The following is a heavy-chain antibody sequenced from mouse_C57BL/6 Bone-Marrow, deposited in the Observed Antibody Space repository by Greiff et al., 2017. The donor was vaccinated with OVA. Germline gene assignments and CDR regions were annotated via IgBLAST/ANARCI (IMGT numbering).Heavy chain of an antibody. CDR3: AESYDYDAWFAY. V-gene: IGHV5-17*01. CDR2: ISSGSSTI. Sequence: EVKLMESGGGLVKPGGSLKLSCAASGFTFSDYGMHWVRQAPEKGLEWVAYISSGSSTIYYADTVKGRFTISRDNAKNTLFLQMTSLRSEDTAMYYCAESYDYDAWFAYWGQGTLVTVSA. CDR1: GFTFSDYG. D-gene: IGHD2-4*01. J-gene: IGHJ3*01.